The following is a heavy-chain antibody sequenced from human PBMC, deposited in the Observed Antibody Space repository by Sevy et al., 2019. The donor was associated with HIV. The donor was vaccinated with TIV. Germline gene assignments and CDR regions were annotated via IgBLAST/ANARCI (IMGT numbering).Heavy chain of an antibody. CDR1: GFTFSTYA. D-gene: IGHD6-13*01. Sequence: GGSLRLSCAASGFTFSTYAIHWVRQAPGKGLEWVSGISWNSGSIGYADSVKGRFTISRDNAKNSLYLQMNSLRAEDTALYYCAKDMRAAAGTTTFDYWGQGTLVTVSS. J-gene: IGHJ4*02. CDR3: AKDMRAAAGTTTFDY. CDR2: ISWNSGSI. V-gene: IGHV3-9*01.